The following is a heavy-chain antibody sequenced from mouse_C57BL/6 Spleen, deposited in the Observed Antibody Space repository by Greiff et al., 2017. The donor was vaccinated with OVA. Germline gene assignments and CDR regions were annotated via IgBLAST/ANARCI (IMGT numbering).Heavy chain of an antibody. Sequence: QVQLQQSGAELARPGASVKLSCKASGYTFTSYGISWVKQRTGQGLEWIGEIYPRSGNTYSNEKFKGKATLTADKSSSTAYMELRSLTSEDSAVYFCASYYGSSYYFDYWGQGTTRTVSS. V-gene: IGHV1-81*01. CDR2: IYPRSGNT. D-gene: IGHD1-1*01. CDR1: GYTFTSYG. CDR3: ASYYGSSYYFDY. J-gene: IGHJ2*01.